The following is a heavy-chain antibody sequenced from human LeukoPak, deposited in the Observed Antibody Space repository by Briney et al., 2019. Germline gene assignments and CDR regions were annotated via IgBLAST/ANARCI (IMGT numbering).Heavy chain of an antibody. CDR1: GYTFTSYA. CDR3: ARCYSSSWYVKKDAFDI. V-gene: IGHV1-3*01. CDR2: INAGNGNT. D-gene: IGHD6-13*01. J-gene: IGHJ3*02. Sequence: VASVKVSCKASGYTFTSYAMHWVRQAPGQRLEWMGWINAGNGNTKYSQKFQGRVTITRDTSASTAYMELSSLRSEDTAVYYCARCYSSSWYVKKDAFDIWGQGTMVTVSS.